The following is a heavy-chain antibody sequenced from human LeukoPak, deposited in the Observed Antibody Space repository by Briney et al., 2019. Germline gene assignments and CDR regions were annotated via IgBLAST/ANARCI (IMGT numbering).Heavy chain of an antibody. CDR1: GYTFTSYG. D-gene: IGHD1-26*01. Sequence: ASVKVSCKASGYTFTSYGISWVRQALGQGLEWMGWISAYNGNTNYAQKLQGRVTMTTDTSTSTAYMELRSLRSDDTAVYYCARAPYSGSYGYFDYWGQGTLVTVSS. CDR3: ARAPYSGSYGYFDY. CDR2: ISAYNGNT. J-gene: IGHJ4*02. V-gene: IGHV1-18*01.